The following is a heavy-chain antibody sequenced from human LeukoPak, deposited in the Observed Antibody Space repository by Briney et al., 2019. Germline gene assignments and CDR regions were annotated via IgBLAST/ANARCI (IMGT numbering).Heavy chain of an antibody. Sequence: PGGSLRLSCAASGFTFSSYTMNWVRQAPGKGLEWVSSISSSSSYIYYADSLKGRFTISRDSAKNSLYLQVNSLRAEDTAVYYCARISPEPPYYFYGMDVWGQGTTVTVSS. J-gene: IGHJ6*02. CDR3: ARISPEPPYYFYGMDV. V-gene: IGHV3-21*01. CDR2: ISSSSSYI. CDR1: GFTFSSYT.